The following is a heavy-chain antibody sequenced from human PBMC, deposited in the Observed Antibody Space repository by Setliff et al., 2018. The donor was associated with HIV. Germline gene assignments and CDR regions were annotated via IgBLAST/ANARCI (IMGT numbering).Heavy chain of an antibody. CDR2: ISPSGTTI. D-gene: IGHD6-19*01. CDR1: AFTFSDYG. J-gene: IGHJ3*02. Sequence: GESLKISCSASAFTFSDYGMNWVRQSPGKGLEWVSHISPSGTTIYYADSVKGRFSVSRNNAKNSLFLQMDSLRVEDTAIYYCVRDKTLAVAGLDVFDIWGQGTMVTVSS. CDR3: VRDKTLAVAGLDVFDI. V-gene: IGHV3-48*03.